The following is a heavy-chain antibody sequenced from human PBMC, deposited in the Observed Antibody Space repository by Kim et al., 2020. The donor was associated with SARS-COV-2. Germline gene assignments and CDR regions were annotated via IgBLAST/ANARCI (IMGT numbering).Heavy chain of an antibody. CDR3: ARDGPSGSYQEPPYYYYGMDV. D-gene: IGHD1-26*01. Sequence: ASVKVSCKASGYTFTSYGISWVRQAPGQGLEWMGWISAYNGNTNYAQKLQGRVTMTTDTSTSTAYMELRSLRSDDTAVYYCARDGPSGSYQEPPYYYYGMDVWGQGTTVTVSS. CDR2: ISAYNGNT. V-gene: IGHV1-18*01. J-gene: IGHJ6*02. CDR1: GYTFTSYG.